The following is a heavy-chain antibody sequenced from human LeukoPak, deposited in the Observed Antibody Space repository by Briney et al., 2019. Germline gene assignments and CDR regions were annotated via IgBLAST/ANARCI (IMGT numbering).Heavy chain of an antibody. CDR2: ISAYNGNT. V-gene: IGHV1-18*01. CDR3: ARDFSYSSSWSTFDY. J-gene: IGHJ4*02. D-gene: IGHD6-13*01. CDR1: GYTFTIYG. Sequence: ASVKVSCKASGYTFTIYGIGWVRQAPGQGLEGMGWISAYNGNTNYAQKLQGRVTTTTDTSTSTAYMELRSLRSDDTAVYYCARDFSYSSSWSTFDYWGQGTLVTVSS.